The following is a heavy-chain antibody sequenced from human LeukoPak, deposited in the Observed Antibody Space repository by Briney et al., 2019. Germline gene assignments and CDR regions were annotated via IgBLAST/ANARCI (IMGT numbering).Heavy chain of an antibody. CDR2: IFYTGST. CDR3: ARGPTRQYFDY. Sequence: SETLSLTCTVSGGPINSCYWSWIRQPPGRGLEWIGYIFYTGSTNYNPSLQSRVTISVDTSRNQFSLTLSSVTAADTAVYFCARGPTRQYFDYWGQGTLVTVSS. D-gene: IGHD6-6*01. J-gene: IGHJ4*02. CDR1: GGPINSCY. V-gene: IGHV4-59*01.